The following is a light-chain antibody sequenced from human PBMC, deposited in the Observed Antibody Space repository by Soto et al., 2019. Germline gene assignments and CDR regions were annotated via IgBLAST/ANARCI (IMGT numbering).Light chain of an antibody. CDR1: SSDVGGYNF. J-gene: IGLJ2*01. V-gene: IGLV2-14*01. CDR2: EVT. Sequence: QSALTQPASVSGSPGQSITISCTGTSSDVGGYNFVSWYQQYPGKAPKLLIYEVTDRPSGVSNRFSGSKSGSTASLTISGLQAEDEADYYCSSYTRRNTLAFGGGTKLTVL. CDR3: SSYTRRNTLA.